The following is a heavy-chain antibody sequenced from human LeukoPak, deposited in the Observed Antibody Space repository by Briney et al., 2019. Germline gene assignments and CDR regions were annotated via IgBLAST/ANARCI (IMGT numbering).Heavy chain of an antibody. CDR1: GYTFTSYG. V-gene: IGHV1-18*01. D-gene: IGHD3-10*01. CDR2: ISAYNGNT. J-gene: IGHJ6*03. CDR3: ARDNGLLWFGESSYYYYYYMDV. Sequence: ASVKVSCKASGYTFTSYGISWVRQAPGQGLEWMGWISAYNGNTNYAQKLQGRVTMTTDTSTSTAYMELRSLGSDDTAVYYCARDNGLLWFGESSYYYYYYMDVWGKGTTVTVSS.